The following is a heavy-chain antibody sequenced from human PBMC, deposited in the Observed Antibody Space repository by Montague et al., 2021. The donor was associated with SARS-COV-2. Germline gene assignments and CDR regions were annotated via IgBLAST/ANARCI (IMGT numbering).Heavy chain of an antibody. CDR2: INHSGST. D-gene: IGHD6-19*01. CDR3: ARGSRQWLVRPPRYYYFDY. CDR1: GGSFSGYY. V-gene: IGHV4-34*01. J-gene: IGHJ4*02. Sequence: SETLSLTCAVYGGSFSGYYWSWIRQPPGKGLEWIGEINHSGSTXXXPSXXXRVTISVDTSKNQFSLKLSSVTAADTAVYYCARGSRQWLVRPPRYYYFDYWGQGTLVTVSS.